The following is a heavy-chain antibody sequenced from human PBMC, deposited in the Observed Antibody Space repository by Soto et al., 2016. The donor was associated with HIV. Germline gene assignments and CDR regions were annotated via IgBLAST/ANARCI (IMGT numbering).Heavy chain of an antibody. CDR3: ARDGSGGNYGPDY. D-gene: IGHD2-21*02. CDR2: IWFDGRKK. V-gene: IGHV3-33*01. J-gene: IGHJ4*02. Sequence: VQLVESGGGVVQPGKSLRLSCAASGFTFSDYGMHWVRQAPGKGLEGVAIIWFDGRKKYYTESVRGRFTISRDDFKNTLYLQMNRLTAEDTAIYYCARDGSGGNYGPDYWGQETLVTVSS. CDR1: GFTFSDYG.